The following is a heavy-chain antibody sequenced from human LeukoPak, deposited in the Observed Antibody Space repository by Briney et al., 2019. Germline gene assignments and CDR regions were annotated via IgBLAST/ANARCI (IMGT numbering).Heavy chain of an antibody. J-gene: IGHJ3*02. CDR1: GYSFTNYA. CDR3: ARPANLYYASDAFDI. V-gene: IGHV1-18*01. Sequence: ASVKVSCKASGYSFTNYAINWVRQAPGQGLEWMGWISGYTGNTNYAQKFQGRVTMTANTSTNTASMELRSLRSDDTAVYYCARPANLYYASDAFDIWGQGTMVTVSP. D-gene: IGHD3-16*01. CDR2: ISGYTGNT.